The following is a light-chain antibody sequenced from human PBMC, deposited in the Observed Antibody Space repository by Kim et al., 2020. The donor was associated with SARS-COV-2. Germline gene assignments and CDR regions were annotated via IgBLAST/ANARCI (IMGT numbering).Light chain of an antibody. CDR1: QSLLHSNGYIY. Sequence: DILLTQSPRSLPVTPGEPASISCRSSQSLLHSNGYIYLDWHVQKPGQPPHLLIYLTSNRASGVPDRFSGSGSGTDFTLKISRVEAEDVGVYYCMQALQTPRRTFGQGTRLEIK. V-gene: IGKV2-28*01. CDR3: MQALQTPRRT. J-gene: IGKJ5*01. CDR2: LTS.